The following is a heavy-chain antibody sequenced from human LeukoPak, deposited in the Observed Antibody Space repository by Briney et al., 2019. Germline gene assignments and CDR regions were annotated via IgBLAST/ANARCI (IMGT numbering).Heavy chain of an antibody. V-gene: IGHV3-7*01. Sequence: GGSLRLSCAASGFTFSSYWMSWVHQAPGKGLEWVANIKQDGSEKYYVDSVKGRFTISRDNAKNSLSLQMNSLRAKDTAVYYCARGRCSSTSCFFDYWGQGTLVTVSS. CDR2: IKQDGSEK. CDR3: ARGRCSSTSCFFDY. J-gene: IGHJ4*02. CDR1: GFTFSSYW. D-gene: IGHD2-2*01.